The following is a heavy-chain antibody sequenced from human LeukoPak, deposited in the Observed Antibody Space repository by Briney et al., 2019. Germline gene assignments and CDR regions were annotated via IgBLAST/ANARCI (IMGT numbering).Heavy chain of an antibody. Sequence: GASVKVSCKVSGYIFTELSMHWVRQAPGQGLEWMGWINPNSGGTNYARKFQGWVTMTRDTSISTVYMELSRLRSDDTAVYYCARERIAAAGGDYYYYYGMDVWGQGTTVTVSS. J-gene: IGHJ6*02. CDR3: ARERIAAAGGDYYYYYGMDV. D-gene: IGHD6-13*01. V-gene: IGHV1-2*04. CDR2: INPNSGGT. CDR1: GYIFTELS.